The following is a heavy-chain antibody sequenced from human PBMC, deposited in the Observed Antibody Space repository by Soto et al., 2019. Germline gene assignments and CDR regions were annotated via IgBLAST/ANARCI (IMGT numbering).Heavy chain of an antibody. J-gene: IGHJ4*02. D-gene: IGHD6-13*01. Sequence: QVQLQESGPGLVKPSQTLSLTCTVSGGSISSGGYYWSWIRQHPGKGLEWIGYIYYSGSTYYNPSLKSRVTISVDTSKNQFSLKLSPVPAADTAVYYGARAQPYSSSWYAGDYFDYWGQGTLVTVSS. CDR1: GGSISSGGYY. V-gene: IGHV4-31*03. CDR2: IYYSGST. CDR3: ARAQPYSSSWYAGDYFDY.